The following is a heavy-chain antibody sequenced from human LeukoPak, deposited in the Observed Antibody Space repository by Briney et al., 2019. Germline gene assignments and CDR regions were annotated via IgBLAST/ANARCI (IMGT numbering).Heavy chain of an antibody. CDR1: GGTFSSYA. J-gene: IGHJ4*02. D-gene: IGHD3-10*01. CDR3: ARGIDY. Sequence: ASVKVSCRASGGTFSSYAISWVRQAPGQGLEWMGIIYPGDSDTRYSPSFQGQVTISADKSISTAYLQWSSLKASDTAMYYCARGIDYWGQGTLVTVSS. CDR2: IYPGDSDT. V-gene: IGHV5-51*01.